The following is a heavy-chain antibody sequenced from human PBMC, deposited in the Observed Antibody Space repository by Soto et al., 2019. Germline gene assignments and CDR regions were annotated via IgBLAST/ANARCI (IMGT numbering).Heavy chain of an antibody. CDR2: ISHSGIT. CDR1: GGSITSANW. V-gene: IGHV4-4*02. Sequence: PSETLSLTCAVSGGSITSANWWTWVRQPPGGGLEWIGEISHSGITNYKASLKSRVTMSVDKTKNDVSLKLTSVTAADTAVYYCARVLRGWFDPWGQGALVTV. J-gene: IGHJ5*02. CDR3: ARVLRGWFDP.